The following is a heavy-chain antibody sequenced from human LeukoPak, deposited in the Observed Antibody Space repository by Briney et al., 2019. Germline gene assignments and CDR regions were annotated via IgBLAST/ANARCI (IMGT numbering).Heavy chain of an antibody. D-gene: IGHD6-13*01. V-gene: IGHV4-61*02. Sequence: PSQTLSPTCTVSGGSISSGSYYWSWIRQPAGKGLEWIGRIYTSGSTNYNPSLKSRVTISVDTSKNQFSLKLSSVTAADTAVYYCARWGIAAHFDYWGQGTLVTVSS. J-gene: IGHJ4*02. CDR3: ARWGIAAHFDY. CDR1: GGSISSGSYY. CDR2: IYTSGST.